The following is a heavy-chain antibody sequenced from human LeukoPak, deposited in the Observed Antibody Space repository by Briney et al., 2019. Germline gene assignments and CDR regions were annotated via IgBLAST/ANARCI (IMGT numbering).Heavy chain of an antibody. CDR1: GYTFTSYY. CDR3: ARPFSGGRFDY. J-gene: IGHJ4*02. Sequence: ASVKVSCKASGYTFTSYYMHWVRQAPGQGLEWMGIINPSGGSTSYAQKFQGRVTMTTDTSTSTAHMELRSLRSDDTAVYYCARPFSGGRFDYWGQGTLVTVSS. D-gene: IGHD6-19*01. CDR2: INPSGGST. V-gene: IGHV1-46*01.